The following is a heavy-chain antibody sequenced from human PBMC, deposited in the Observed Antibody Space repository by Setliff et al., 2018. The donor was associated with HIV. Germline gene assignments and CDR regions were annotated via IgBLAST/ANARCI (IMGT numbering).Heavy chain of an antibody. CDR3: VRPLGRSSSQGWFDP. D-gene: IGHD6-6*01. V-gene: IGHV5-51*01. CDR1: GYSFTNYW. Sequence: GESLKISCTGSGYSFTNYWIGWVRQMLGKGLEWMGIIYPADSHTSYRPSFQGHVTISADKSISTAYLQWSSLKASDTAMYYCVRPLGRSSSQGWFDPWGQGTLVTVSS. CDR2: IYPADSHT. J-gene: IGHJ5*02.